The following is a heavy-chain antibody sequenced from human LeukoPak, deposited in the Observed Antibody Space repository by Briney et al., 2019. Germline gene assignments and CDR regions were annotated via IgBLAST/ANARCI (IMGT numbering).Heavy chain of an antibody. CDR1: GFTFSSYA. V-gene: IGHV3-30-3*01. CDR2: IPYDGSNK. CDR3: ARDWYGSGSHILDY. J-gene: IGHJ4*02. D-gene: IGHD3-10*01. Sequence: GGSLRLSCAASGFTFSSYALHWVRQAPVKGLEWVAIIPYDGSNKYYADSVEGRFTISRDNSKNTLYLQMDSLRAEDTAIYYCARDWYGSGSHILDYWGQGTLVTVSS.